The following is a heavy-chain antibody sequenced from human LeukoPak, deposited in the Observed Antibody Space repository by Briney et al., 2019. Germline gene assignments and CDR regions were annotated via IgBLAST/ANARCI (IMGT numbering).Heavy chain of an antibody. D-gene: IGHD3-3*01. CDR1: GYTFTSYG. Sequence: ASVKVSCKASGYTFTSYGISWVRQAPGQGLEWMGWISAYNGNTNYAQKLQGSVTMTTDTSTSTAYMELRSLRSDDTAVYYCARDTRLRFLEWLLSGDGGEYYFDCWGQGTLVTVSS. J-gene: IGHJ4*02. V-gene: IGHV1-18*01. CDR3: ARDTRLRFLEWLLSGDGGEYYFDC. CDR2: ISAYNGNT.